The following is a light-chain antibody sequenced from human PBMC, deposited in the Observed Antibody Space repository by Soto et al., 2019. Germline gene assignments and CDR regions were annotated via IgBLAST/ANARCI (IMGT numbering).Light chain of an antibody. CDR2: EGT. V-gene: IGLV2-23*01. Sequence: QSALTQPASVSGSPGQSITISCTGTSSDVGSYDLVSWYQHHPGSAPKLMIYEGTERPSGISNRFSGSKSGHTASLTISGLQAEDEADYYCCSYAGSNTYVIFGGGTKVTVL. CDR3: CSYAGSNTYVI. CDR1: SSDVGSYDL. J-gene: IGLJ2*01.